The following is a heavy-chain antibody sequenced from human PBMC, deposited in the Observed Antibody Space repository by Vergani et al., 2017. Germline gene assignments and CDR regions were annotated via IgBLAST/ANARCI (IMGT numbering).Heavy chain of an antibody. V-gene: IGHV3-30*02. CDR2: IRYDGSNT. D-gene: IGHD4/OR15-4a*01. J-gene: IGHJ6*03. Sequence: QVQLVESGGGVVQPGGSLRLSCGASGCTFSNYGMHWVRQAPGKGLEWVTFIRYDGSNTYYADSVKGRFTISRDNSKNTLFLQMNSLRPEDTAVYYCARSTDYPDDYVSSDYFRRTLDVWGKGTTVTVS. CDR3: ARSTDYPDDYVSSDYFRRTLDV. CDR1: GCTFSNYG.